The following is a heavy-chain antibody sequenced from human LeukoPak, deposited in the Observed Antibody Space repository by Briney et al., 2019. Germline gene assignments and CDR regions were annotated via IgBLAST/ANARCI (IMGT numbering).Heavy chain of an antibody. CDR1: GFTFSSYA. D-gene: IGHD2-15*01. V-gene: IGHV3-23*01. CDR2: ISGSGGST. Sequence: GGSLRLSCAASGFTFSSYAMSWVRQAPGKGLEWVSAISGSGGSTYYADSVKGRFTISRGNSKNTLYLQMNGLRAEDTAVYYCAKEYCSGGSCSYYYYYYYGMDVWGQGTTVTVSS. CDR3: AKEYCSGGSCSYYYYYYYGMDV. J-gene: IGHJ6*02.